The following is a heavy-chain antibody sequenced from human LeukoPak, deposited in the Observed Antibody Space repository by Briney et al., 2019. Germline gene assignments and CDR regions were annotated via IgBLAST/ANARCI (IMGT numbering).Heavy chain of an antibody. CDR3: AREGGFDY. CDR1: GFTFSSYW. D-gene: IGHD3-16*01. J-gene: IGHJ4*02. Sequence: GGSLRLSCAASGFTFSSYWMHWVRQAPGKGLEWISYISSSNIYYADSVKGRFTISRDNAKKSLYLQMNSLRAEDTAVYYCAREGGFDYWGQGTLVTVSS. CDR2: ISSSNI. V-gene: IGHV3-48*01.